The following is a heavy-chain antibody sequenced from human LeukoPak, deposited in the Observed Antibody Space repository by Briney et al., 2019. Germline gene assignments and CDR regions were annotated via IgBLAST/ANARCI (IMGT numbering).Heavy chain of an antibody. CDR2: INTDGSGT. Sequence: RGSLRLSCAASGFTFNTYWMHWVRQAPGKGLMWVSRINTDGSGTDYPDSVKGRFTVSRDNVKNTLFLQMNRLRVEDTAVYYCAKVANYYYGSESYYFFEHWGQGTPVTASS. CDR1: GFTFNTYW. CDR3: AKVANYYYGSESYYFFEH. J-gene: IGHJ4*02. D-gene: IGHD3-10*01. V-gene: IGHV3-74*01.